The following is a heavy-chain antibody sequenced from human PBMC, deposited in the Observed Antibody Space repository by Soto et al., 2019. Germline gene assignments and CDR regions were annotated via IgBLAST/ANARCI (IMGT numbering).Heavy chain of an antibody. CDR1: GFTFGDYA. J-gene: IGHJ4*02. CDR2: IRSKAYGGTT. V-gene: IGHV3-49*03. CDR3: TRPQTSGGDFWSGYYLQY. Sequence: GGSLRLSCTASGFTFGDYAMSWFRQAPGKGLEWVGFIRSKAYGGTTEYAASVKGRFTISRDDSKSIAYLQMNSLKTEDTAVYYCTRPQTSGGDFWSGYYLQYWGQGTLVTVSS. D-gene: IGHD3-3*01.